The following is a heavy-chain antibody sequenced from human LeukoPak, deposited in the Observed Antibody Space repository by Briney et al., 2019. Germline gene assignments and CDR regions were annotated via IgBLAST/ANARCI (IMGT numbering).Heavy chain of an antibody. D-gene: IGHD3-3*02. CDR3: ASDASSQAMAIRSFDY. V-gene: IGHV1-46*01. J-gene: IGHJ4*02. CDR1: GYTFTSYY. CDR2: INPSGGST. Sequence: ASVKVSCKASGYTFTSYYMHWLRQAPGQGLEWMGIINPSGGSTSYAQKFQGRVTMTRDTSTSTVYMELSSLRSEDTAVYYCASDASSQAMAIRSFDYWGQGTLVTVSS.